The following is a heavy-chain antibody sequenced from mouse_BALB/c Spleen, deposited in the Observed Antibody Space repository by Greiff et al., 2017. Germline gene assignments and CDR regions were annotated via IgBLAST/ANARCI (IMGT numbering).Heavy chain of an antibody. Sequence: VQLKQSGAELVKPGASVKLSCTASGFNIKDTYMHWVKQRPEQGLEWIGRIDPANGNTKYDPKFQGKATITADTSSNTAYLQLSSLTSEDTAVYYCAGSHITTVKGSYWYFDVWGAGTTVTVSS. D-gene: IGHD1-1*01. CDR2: IDPANGNT. J-gene: IGHJ1*01. V-gene: IGHV14-3*02. CDR1: GFNIKDTY. CDR3: AGSHITTVKGSYWYFDV.